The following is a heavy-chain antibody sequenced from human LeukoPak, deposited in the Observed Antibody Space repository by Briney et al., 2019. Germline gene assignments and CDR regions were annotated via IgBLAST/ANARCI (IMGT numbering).Heavy chain of an antibody. Sequence: SETLSLTCAVYGGSFSGYYWSWIRQHPGKGLEWIGYIYYSGSTYYNPSLKSRVTISVDTSKNQFSLKLSSVTAADTAVYYCARGLMVRGYYFDYWGQGTLVTVSS. CDR3: ARGLMVRGYYFDY. J-gene: IGHJ4*02. V-gene: IGHV4-31*11. D-gene: IGHD3-10*01. CDR1: GGSFSGYY. CDR2: IYYSGST.